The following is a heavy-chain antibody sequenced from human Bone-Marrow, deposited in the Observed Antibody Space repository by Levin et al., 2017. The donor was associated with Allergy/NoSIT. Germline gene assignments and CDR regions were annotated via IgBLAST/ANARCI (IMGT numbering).Heavy chain of an antibody. CDR1: GGSISSYY. CDR2: IYYSGST. V-gene: IGHV4-59*01. D-gene: IGHD5-18*01. J-gene: IGHJ3*02. Sequence: SETLSLTCTVSGGSISSYYWSWIRQPPGKGLEWIGYIYYSGSTNYNPSLKSRVTISVDTSKNQFSLKLSSVTAADTAVYYCARDLVVDTAKKDAFDIWGQGTMVTVSS. CDR3: ARDLVVDTAKKDAFDI.